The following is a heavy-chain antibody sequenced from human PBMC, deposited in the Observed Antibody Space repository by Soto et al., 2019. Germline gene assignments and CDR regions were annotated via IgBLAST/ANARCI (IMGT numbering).Heavy chain of an antibody. J-gene: IGHJ6*02. V-gene: IGHV1-69*13. CDR3: ASPVVPAAIGHPYYYYYGMDV. Sequence: SVKVSCKASGGTFSSYAISWVRQAPGQGLEWMGGIIPIFGTANYAQKFQGRVTITADESTSTAYMELSSLRSEDTAVYYCASPVVPAAIGHPYYYYYGMDVWGQGTMVTVSS. CDR1: GGTFSSYA. CDR2: IIPIFGTA. D-gene: IGHD2-2*02.